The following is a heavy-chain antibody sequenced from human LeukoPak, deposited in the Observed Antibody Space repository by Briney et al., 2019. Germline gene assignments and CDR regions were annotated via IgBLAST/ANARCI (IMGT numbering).Heavy chain of an antibody. CDR2: IIPILGIA. V-gene: IGHV1-69*04. J-gene: IGHJ2*01. CDR3: ARDLAVAGIGGYWYFDL. CDR1: GGTFSSYA. D-gene: IGHD6-19*01. Sequence: ASVKVSCKASGGTFSSYAISWVRQAPGQGLEWMGRIIPILGIANYAQKFQGRVTITADKSTSTAYMELSSLRSEDTAVYYCARDLAVAGIGGYWYFDLWGRGTLVTVSS.